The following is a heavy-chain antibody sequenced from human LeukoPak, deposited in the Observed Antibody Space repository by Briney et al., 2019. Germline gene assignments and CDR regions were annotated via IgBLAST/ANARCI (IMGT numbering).Heavy chain of an antibody. CDR2: ISAYNGNT. J-gene: IGHJ4*02. CDR3: ARDREGIAVAGTIFDY. V-gene: IGHV1-18*01. Sequence: ASVKVSCTASGYTFTSYGISWVRQAPGQGLEWMGWISAYNGNTNYAQKLQGRVTMTTDTSTSTAYMELRSLRSDDTVVYYCARDREGIAVAGTIFDYWGQGTLVTVSS. CDR1: GYTFTSYG. D-gene: IGHD6-19*01.